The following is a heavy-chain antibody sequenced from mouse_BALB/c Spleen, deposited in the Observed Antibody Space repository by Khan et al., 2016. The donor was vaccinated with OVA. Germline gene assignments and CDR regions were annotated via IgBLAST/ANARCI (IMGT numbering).Heavy chain of an antibody. D-gene: IGHD2-4*01. CDR2: ISSGITYT. Sequence: EVELVESGGGLVKPGGSLKLSCAASGFTFSGYAMSWVRQTPEKRLEWVATISSGITYTYYPASVKGRFTISRDNAKNTLYLQMGSLRSEDTAMDSCTRGNYDGWSWFAYWGQGTLVTFPA. J-gene: IGHJ3*01. CDR1: GFTFSGYA. V-gene: IGHV5-9-1*01. CDR3: TRGNYDGWSWFAY.